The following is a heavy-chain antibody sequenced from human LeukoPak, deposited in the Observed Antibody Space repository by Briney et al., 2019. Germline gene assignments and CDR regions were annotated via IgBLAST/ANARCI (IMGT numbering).Heavy chain of an antibody. Sequence: GASVKVSCKASGYTFTSYGISWVRQALGQGLEWMGWISAYSGNTNYAQKLQGRVTMTTDTSTSTAYMELRSLRSDDTAVYYCARGGIVVVPAATGRSYYYYGMDVWGQGTTVTVSS. CDR1: GYTFTSYG. CDR3: ARGGIVVVPAATGRSYYYYGMDV. D-gene: IGHD2-2*01. CDR2: ISAYSGNT. J-gene: IGHJ6*02. V-gene: IGHV1-18*01.